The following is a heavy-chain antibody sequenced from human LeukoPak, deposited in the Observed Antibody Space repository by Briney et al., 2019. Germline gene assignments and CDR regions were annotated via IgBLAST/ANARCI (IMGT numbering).Heavy chain of an antibody. CDR2: INHSGST. V-gene: IGHV4-34*01. Sequence: SETLSLTCAVYGGSFSGYYWSWIRQPPGKGLEWIGEINHSGSTNYNPSLKSRVTISVDTSKNQFSLKLSSVTAADTAVYYCARPDSSGYYYGGYYFDYWGQGTLVTVSS. J-gene: IGHJ4*02. CDR1: GGSFSGYY. CDR3: ARPDSSGYYYGGYYFDY. D-gene: IGHD3-22*01.